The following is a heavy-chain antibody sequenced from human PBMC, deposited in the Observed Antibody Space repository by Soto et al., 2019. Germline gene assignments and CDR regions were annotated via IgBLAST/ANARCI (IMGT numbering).Heavy chain of an antibody. CDR3: VKDPRIVGATVDYYFDY. Sequence: GGSLRLSCSASGFTFSSYAMHWVRQAPGKGLEYVSAISSNGGSTYYADSVKGRFTISRDNSKNTLYLRMSSLRAEDTAVYYCVKDPRIVGATVDYYFDYWGQGTLVTVSS. J-gene: IGHJ4*02. CDR1: GFTFSSYA. CDR2: ISSNGGST. V-gene: IGHV3-64D*08. D-gene: IGHD1-26*01.